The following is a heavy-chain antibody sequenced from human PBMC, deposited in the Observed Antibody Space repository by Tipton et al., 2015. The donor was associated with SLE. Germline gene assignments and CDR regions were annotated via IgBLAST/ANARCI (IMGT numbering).Heavy chain of an antibody. CDR1: GGSISSYY. CDR3: ARAANDYGDYEGLGGDYYFDY. V-gene: IGHV4-59*01. D-gene: IGHD4-17*01. CDR2: IYYSGST. Sequence: GLVKPSETLSLTCTVSGGSISSYYWSWIRQPPGKGLEWIGYIYYSGSTNYNPSLKSRVTISVDTSKNQFSLKLSSVTAADTAVYYCARAANDYGDYEGLGGDYYFDYWGQGTLVTVSS. J-gene: IGHJ4*02.